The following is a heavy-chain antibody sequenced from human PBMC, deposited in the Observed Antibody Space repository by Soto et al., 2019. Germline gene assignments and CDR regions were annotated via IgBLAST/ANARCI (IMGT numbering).Heavy chain of an antibody. D-gene: IGHD1-26*01. Sequence: VQLVESGGGLVQPGGSLRLSCAASGFSFSSLWMTWVRQAPGEGLEWVAGIKEDGTEKHYVDSVKGRFAISRDNAKSSLYLQVNSLRAEDTAVYYCATGGNLNGRWASWGQGVLVSVSS. CDR2: IKEDGTEK. CDR1: GFSFSSLW. J-gene: IGHJ5*02. CDR3: ATGGNLNGRWAS. V-gene: IGHV3-7*05.